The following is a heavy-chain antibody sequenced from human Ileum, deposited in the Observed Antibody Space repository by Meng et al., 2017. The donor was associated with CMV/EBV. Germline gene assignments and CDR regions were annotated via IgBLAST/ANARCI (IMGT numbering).Heavy chain of an antibody. D-gene: IGHD3-3*01. Sequence: YNIRWVRQAPGQGLEWMGWIVPNSGATNYAQKFQGRVTMTRDMSIGTAYMELSGLRSDDTAVYFCARDPADYDIWSGYLAYGMDVWGQGTTVTVSS. V-gene: IGHV1-2*02. CDR1: YN. J-gene: IGHJ6*02. CDR3: ARDPADYDIWSGYLAYGMDV. CDR2: IVPNSGAT.